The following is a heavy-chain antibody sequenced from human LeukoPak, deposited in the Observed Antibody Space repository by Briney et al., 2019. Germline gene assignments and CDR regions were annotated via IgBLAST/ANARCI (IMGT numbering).Heavy chain of an antibody. CDR1: GYTFTSYY. CDR2: INSSGGST. V-gene: IGHV1-46*01. CDR3: ARDPRAAAATGWFDP. D-gene: IGHD6-13*01. Sequence: GASVEVSCKASGYTFTSYYMHWVRQAPGQGLEWLGIINSSGGSTSYAQKFQGRVTMTRDTSTSTVYMELSSLRFEDTAVYYCARDPRAAAATGWFDPWGQGTLVTVSS. J-gene: IGHJ5*02.